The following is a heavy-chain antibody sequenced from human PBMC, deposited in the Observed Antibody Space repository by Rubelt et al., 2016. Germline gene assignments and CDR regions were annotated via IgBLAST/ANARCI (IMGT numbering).Heavy chain of an antibody. CDR2: IYYSGST. CDR1: GGSISSSSYY. Sequence: QLQLQESCPGLVKPSETLSLTCTVSGGSISSSSYYWGWIRQPPGKGLEWIGSIYYSGSTYYNPSLKSRVTISVDTSKNQFSLKLSAVTAADTAVYYCAREPSYYYDSSGPVAFDIWGQGTMVTVSS. J-gene: IGHJ3*02. V-gene: IGHV4-39*07. CDR3: AREPSYYYDSSGPVAFDI. D-gene: IGHD3-22*01.